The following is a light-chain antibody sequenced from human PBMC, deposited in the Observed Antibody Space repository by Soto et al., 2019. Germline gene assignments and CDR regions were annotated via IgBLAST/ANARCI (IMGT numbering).Light chain of an antibody. CDR2: EVS. Sequence: QSALTKPASVSGSPGQSITISCTETSSDVGSYNLVSWYQQHPGKAPKLMIYEVSKRPSGVSTRFSGSKSGNTASLTLSGLQAEDEADYYCCSYAGSSTVVFGGGTRLTVL. CDR1: SSDVGSYNL. CDR3: CSYAGSSTVV. J-gene: IGLJ2*01. V-gene: IGLV2-23*02.